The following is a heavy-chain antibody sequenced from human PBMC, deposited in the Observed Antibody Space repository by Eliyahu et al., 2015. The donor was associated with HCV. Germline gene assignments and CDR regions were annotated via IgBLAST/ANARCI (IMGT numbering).Heavy chain of an antibody. Sequence: QVQLQESGPGLVKPSETLSLTCTVXGGSIXSYYWSWIRQPAGKGLEWIGRIYTSGSTNYNPSLKSRVAMSVDTSKKQFSLKLTSVTAADTAVYYCARDQPTTMIVFQDGAFDIWGQGTMVTVSS. V-gene: IGHV4-4*07. CDR2: IYTSGST. J-gene: IGHJ3*02. D-gene: IGHD3-22*01. CDR1: GGSIXSYY. CDR3: ARDQPTTMIVFQDGAFDI.